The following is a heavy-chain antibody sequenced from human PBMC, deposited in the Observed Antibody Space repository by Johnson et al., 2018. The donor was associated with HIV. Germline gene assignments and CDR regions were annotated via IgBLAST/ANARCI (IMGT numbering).Heavy chain of an antibody. CDR2: IYSGGST. D-gene: IGHD6-6*01. Sequence: VQLVESGGGLVQPGRSLRLSCSASGFSVSSNYMSWVRQAPGKGLEWVSVIYSGGSTYYADSVKGRFTISRDNSKNTLYLQMGSLRAEDTAVYYCARDREQLVRYAFDIWGQGTMVTVSS. J-gene: IGHJ3*02. CDR1: GFSVSSNY. V-gene: IGHV3-66*02. CDR3: ARDREQLVRYAFDI.